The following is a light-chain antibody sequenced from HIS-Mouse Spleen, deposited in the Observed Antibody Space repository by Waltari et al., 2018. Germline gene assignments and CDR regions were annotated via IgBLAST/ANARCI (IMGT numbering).Light chain of an antibody. CDR3: CSYAGSSPYVV. Sequence: QSALTQPASVSGSPGPSITISCTGTSSDVGSYNLVSCYQQHPGKAPKLMIYEGSKRPSGVSNRFSGSKSGNTASLTISGLQAEDEADYYCCSYAGSSPYVVFGGGTKLTVL. V-gene: IGLV2-23*01. CDR2: EGS. CDR1: SSDVGSYNL. J-gene: IGLJ2*01.